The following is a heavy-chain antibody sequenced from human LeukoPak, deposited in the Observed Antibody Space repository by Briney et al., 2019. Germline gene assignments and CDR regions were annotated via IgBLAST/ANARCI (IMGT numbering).Heavy chain of an antibody. Sequence: PAGGSLRLSCAASRFTFDDYGMSWVRQAPGKGLEWVSGINWNGGSTGYADSVKGRFTISRDNAKNSLYLQMNSLRAEDTALYYCARDRGELGERYFDYWGQGTLVTVSS. J-gene: IGHJ4*02. D-gene: IGHD7-27*01. CDR2: INWNGGST. CDR3: ARDRGELGERYFDY. V-gene: IGHV3-20*04. CDR1: RFTFDDYG.